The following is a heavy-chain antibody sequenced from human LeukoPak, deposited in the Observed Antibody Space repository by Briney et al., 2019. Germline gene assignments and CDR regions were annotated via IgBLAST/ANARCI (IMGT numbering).Heavy chain of an antibody. CDR3: AKGGSYYYDSSGYAFDI. CDR2: IYSGGST. D-gene: IGHD3-22*01. J-gene: IGHJ3*02. CDR1: GFTVSRNY. Sequence: GGSLRLSCAAYGFTVSRNYMSWVRQAPGKGLEWVSVIYSGGSTYYADSVKGRFTISRDNSKNTLYLQMNSLRAEDTAVYYCAKGGSYYYDSSGYAFDIWGQGTMVTVSS. V-gene: IGHV3-66*01.